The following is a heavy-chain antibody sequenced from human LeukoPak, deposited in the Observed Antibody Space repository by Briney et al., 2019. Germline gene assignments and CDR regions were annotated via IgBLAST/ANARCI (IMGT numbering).Heavy chain of an antibody. CDR3: ARRGRGYSYGRGAFDI. Sequence: GESLKISCKGSGYSFTSYWIGWVRQMPGKGLEWMGIIYPGDSDTRYSPSFQGQVTISADKSISTAYLQWSSLKASDTAMYYCARRGRGYSYGRGAFDIWGQGTMVTVSS. CDR2: IYPGDSDT. J-gene: IGHJ3*02. D-gene: IGHD5-18*01. CDR1: GYSFTSYW. V-gene: IGHV5-51*01.